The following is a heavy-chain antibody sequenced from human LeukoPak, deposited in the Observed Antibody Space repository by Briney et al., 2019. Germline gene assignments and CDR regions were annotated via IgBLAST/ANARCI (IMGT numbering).Heavy chain of an antibody. J-gene: IGHJ5*02. V-gene: IGHV4-39*01. CDR2: IYYSGST. CDR1: GDSISSGDYY. Sequence: SETLSLTCTVSGDSISSGDYYWSWIRQPAEKGLEWIGSIYYSGSTYYNPSLKSRVTISVDTSKNQFSLKLSSVTAADTAVYYCARQRPDIVVVNWFDPWGQGTLVTVSS. CDR3: ARQRPDIVVVNWFDP. D-gene: IGHD2-2*01.